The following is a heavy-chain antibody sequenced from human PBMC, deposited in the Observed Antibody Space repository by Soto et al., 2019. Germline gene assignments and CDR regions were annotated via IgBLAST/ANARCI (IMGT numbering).Heavy chain of an antibody. D-gene: IGHD3-22*01. CDR2: IIPIFGTA. Sequence: SVKVSCKASGGTFSSYAISWVRQAPGQGLEWMGGIIPIFGTANYAQKFQGRVTITADESTSTAYMELSSLRSEDTAVYYCARDMPDYYDSSAYGMDVWGQGTTVTVSS. CDR3: ARDMPDYYDSSAYGMDV. J-gene: IGHJ6*02. V-gene: IGHV1-69*13. CDR1: GGTFSSYA.